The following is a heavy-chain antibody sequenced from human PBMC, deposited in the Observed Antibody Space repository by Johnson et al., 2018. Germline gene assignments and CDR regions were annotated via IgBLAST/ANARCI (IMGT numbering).Heavy chain of an antibody. V-gene: IGHV3-48*02. CDR1: GLTFSSNV. Sequence: VQLVESGGGLVQPGGSLRLSCVASGLTFSSNVMNWVRQAPGKGLEWVSYISSSSSTIYYADSVKGRFTITRDNAKNSLFLQMNNLRDEDTAVYYCARVLFIGWEMYAMDVWGQGPTVTVSS. D-gene: IGHD1-26*01. CDR3: ARVLFIGWEMYAMDV. J-gene: IGHJ6*02. CDR2: ISSSSSTI.